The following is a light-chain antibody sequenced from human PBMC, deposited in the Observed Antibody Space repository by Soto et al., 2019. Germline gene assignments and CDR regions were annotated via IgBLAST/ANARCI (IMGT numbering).Light chain of an antibody. CDR2: GAS. V-gene: IGKV3-20*01. CDR3: QQYGSSPVT. CDR1: QSVSSSY. Sequence: EIVLTQSPGTLSLSPGERATLSCRASQSVSSSYLAWYRRKPGQAPRLLIYGASSRATGIPDRFSGSGSGTDFTLSISRLEPEDFAVYYCQQYGSSPVTLGQGTKVDIK. J-gene: IGKJ1*01.